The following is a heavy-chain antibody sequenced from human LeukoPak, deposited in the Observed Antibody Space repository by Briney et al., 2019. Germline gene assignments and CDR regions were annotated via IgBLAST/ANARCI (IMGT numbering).Heavy chain of an antibody. CDR1: GFTFSSYS. D-gene: IGHD1-26*01. CDR2: ISSSSSTI. CDR3: ARSYSGSYGSFDY. Sequence: GGSLRLSCAASGFTFSSYSMNWVRQAPGKGLEWVSYISSSSSTIYYADSVKGRYTISRDNAKNSLYLQMNSLRDEDTAVYYCARSYSGSYGSFDYWGQGTLVTVSS. V-gene: IGHV3-48*02. J-gene: IGHJ4*02.